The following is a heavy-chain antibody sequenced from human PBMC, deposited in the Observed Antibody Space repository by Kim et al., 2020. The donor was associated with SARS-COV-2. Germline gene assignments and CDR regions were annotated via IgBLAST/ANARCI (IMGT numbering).Heavy chain of an antibody. CDR1: GFTFSSYG. CDR2: IWYDGSNK. CDR3: ARDRGGGYDYLFDY. D-gene: IGHD5-12*01. V-gene: IGHV3-33*01. Sequence: GGSLRLSCAASGFTFSSYGMHWVRQAPGKGLEWVAVIWYDGSNKYYADSVKGRFTISRDNSKNTLYLQMNSLRAEDTAVYYCARDRGGGYDYLFDYWGQGTLVTVSS. J-gene: IGHJ4*02.